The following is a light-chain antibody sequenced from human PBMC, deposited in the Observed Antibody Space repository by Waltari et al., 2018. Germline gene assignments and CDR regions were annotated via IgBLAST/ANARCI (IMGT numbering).Light chain of an antibody. CDR2: YVS. V-gene: IGLV2-14*03. CDR3: SSYTLTNPVV. CDR1: SNDIGANDY. J-gene: IGLJ2*01. Sequence: QSVVTQPASVSGSPGQSISISCTGTSNDIGANDYVSWSQHHPGRAPHLVISYVSVRPSGVSIRFSGSKSGNTASLTISGLQAEDEALYYCSSYTLTNPVVFGGGTKLTVL.